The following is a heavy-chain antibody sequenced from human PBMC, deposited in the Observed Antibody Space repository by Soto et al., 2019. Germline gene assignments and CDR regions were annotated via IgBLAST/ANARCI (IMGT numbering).Heavy chain of an antibody. J-gene: IGHJ4*02. CDR2: IDYSGST. Sequence: QLQLQESGPGLVKPSETLSLTCTVSGGSISSSSYYWGWIRQPPGKGLEWIGRIDYSGSTYYDPSLKSRVTISVDTSKNQCSLKLSSVTAADTAVYYCARRGSSSWYGYWGQGTLVTVSS. D-gene: IGHD6-13*01. V-gene: IGHV4-39*01. CDR3: ARRGSSSWYGY. CDR1: GGSISSSSYY.